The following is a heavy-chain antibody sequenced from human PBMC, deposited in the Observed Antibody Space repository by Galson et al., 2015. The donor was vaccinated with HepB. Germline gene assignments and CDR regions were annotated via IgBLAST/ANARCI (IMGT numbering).Heavy chain of an antibody. J-gene: IGHJ3*02. Sequence: SETLSLTCTVSGGSISRSNYYWGWIRQPPGKGLEWIGSFYYSGRTYYNPSLKSRVTISVDTSKRQFSLKLSSVTAADTAVYYCAPKSLKYAFDIWGQGTMVTVSS. CDR2: FYYSGRT. CDR1: GGSISRSNYY. V-gene: IGHV4-39*01. CDR3: APKSLKYAFDI.